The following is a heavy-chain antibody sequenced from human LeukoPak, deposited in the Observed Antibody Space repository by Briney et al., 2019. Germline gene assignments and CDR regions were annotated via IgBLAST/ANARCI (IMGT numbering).Heavy chain of an antibody. CDR1: GGSISSYY. CDR3: ARHGSPVGGFGESSPFAEYGMDV. Sequence: SETLSLTCTVSGGSISSYYWSWIRQPPGKGLEWIGYIYYSGSTNYNPSLKSRVTISVDTSKNQFSLKLSSVTAADTAVYYCARHGSPVGGFGESSPFAEYGMDVWGQGTTVTVSS. V-gene: IGHV4-59*08. CDR2: IYYSGST. J-gene: IGHJ6*02. D-gene: IGHD3-10*01.